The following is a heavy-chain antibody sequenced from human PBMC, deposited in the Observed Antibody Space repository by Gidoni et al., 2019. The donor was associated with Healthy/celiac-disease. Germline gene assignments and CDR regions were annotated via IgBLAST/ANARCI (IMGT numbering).Heavy chain of an antibody. CDR1: GGSISSYY. CDR3: ARDPKGGDDAFDI. J-gene: IGHJ3*02. V-gene: IGHV4-59*01. D-gene: IGHD3-16*01. CDR2: IYYSGST. Sequence: QVQLQESGPGLVKPSETLSLTCPVSGGSISSYYWSWIRQPPGKGLEWIGYIYYSGSTNYNPSLKSRVTISVDTSKNQFSLKLSSVTAADTAVYYCARDPKGGDDAFDIWGQGTMVTVSS.